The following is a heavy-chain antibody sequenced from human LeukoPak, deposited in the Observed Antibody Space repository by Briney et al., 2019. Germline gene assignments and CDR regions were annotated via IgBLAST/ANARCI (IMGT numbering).Heavy chain of an antibody. J-gene: IGHJ5*02. CDR3: AREGDLFGEGGHWFDP. CDR1: GGSISSGGYY. CDR2: IYYSGST. V-gene: IGHV4-31*03. Sequence: SETLSLTCTVSGGSISSGGYYWSWIRQHPGKGLEWIGYIYYSGSTYYNPSLKSRVTISVDTSKNQFSLKLSSVTAADTAVYYCAREGDLFGEGGHWFDPWGQGTLVTVSS. D-gene: IGHD3-10*02.